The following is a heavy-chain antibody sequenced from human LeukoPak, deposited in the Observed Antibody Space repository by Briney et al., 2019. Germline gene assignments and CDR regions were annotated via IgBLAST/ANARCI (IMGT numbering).Heavy chain of an antibody. CDR3: AQDRAWIEFYF. V-gene: IGHV3-23*01. CDR1: GFTFRNYG. D-gene: IGHD5-12*01. Sequence: GGSLRLSCVASGFTFRNYGMNWVRQAPGKGLEWVSGISPGGDTPYYADSVRGRFTISRDNSKNTMYLQMNSLRAEDTAVYYCAQDRAWIEFYFWGQGTLVTVSS. J-gene: IGHJ4*02. CDR2: ISPGGDTP.